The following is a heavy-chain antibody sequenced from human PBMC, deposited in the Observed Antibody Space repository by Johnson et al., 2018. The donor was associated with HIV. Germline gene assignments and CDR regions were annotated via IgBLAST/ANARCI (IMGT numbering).Heavy chain of an antibody. CDR3: ARDKGHAFDI. CDR2: VSGDGSNK. CDR1: GFIFNSYG. Sequence: QVQLVESGGGVVQPGRSLRLSCVASGFIFNSYGMHWVRQAPGKGLEWVAVVSGDGSNKYYADSVKGRFTISRDNSKNTLYLQMNSLRAEDTAVYYCARDKGHAFDIWGQGTMVTVSS. J-gene: IGHJ3*02. V-gene: IGHV3-30*03.